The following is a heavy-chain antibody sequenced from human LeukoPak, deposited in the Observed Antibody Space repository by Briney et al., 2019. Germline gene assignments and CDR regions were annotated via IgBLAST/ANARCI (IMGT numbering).Heavy chain of an antibody. CDR3: ARGHYYGSGSYYSDY. D-gene: IGHD3-10*01. CDR2: IYHSGST. Sequence: SGTLSLTCAVSGGSISSSNWWSWVRQPPGKGLEWIGEIYHSGSTNYNPSLKSRVTISVDKSKNQFSLKLSSVTAADTAVYYCARGHYYGSGSYYSDYWGQGTLVTVSS. CDR1: GGSISSSNW. J-gene: IGHJ4*02. V-gene: IGHV4-4*02.